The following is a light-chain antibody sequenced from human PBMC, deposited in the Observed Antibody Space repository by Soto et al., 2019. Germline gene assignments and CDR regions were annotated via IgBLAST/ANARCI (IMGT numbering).Light chain of an antibody. CDR3: SLYSSNGSLI. V-gene: IGLV2-18*01. J-gene: IGLJ1*01. CDR2: DVN. Sequence: QSALTQPPSVSGSPGHSVTISCTATTTDIDNYDSVSWYQQAPGTAPKLIIYDVNNRPSAAPGRFSGSTSGNTASLTSSGLQAEDGTDYFCSLYSSNGSLIFGPGTKVTVL. CDR1: TTDIDNYDS.